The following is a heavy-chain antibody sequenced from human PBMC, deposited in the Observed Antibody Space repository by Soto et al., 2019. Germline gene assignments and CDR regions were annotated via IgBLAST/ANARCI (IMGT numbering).Heavy chain of an antibody. CDR2: IIPIFGSA. V-gene: IGHV1-69*01. D-gene: IGHD2-15*01. J-gene: IGHJ4*02. CDR3: ARGPLRFCSGGSCYSLDY. CDR1: GGTFNNYA. Sequence: QVQLVQSGAEVKKPGSSVKVSCKASGGTFNNYAISWVPQAPGQGPEWMGGIIPIFGSANYAQRFQGRVTITAVDSTSTPYMELSSLRSEDTAVYYCARGPLRFCSGGSCYSLDYWGQGTLVTVSS.